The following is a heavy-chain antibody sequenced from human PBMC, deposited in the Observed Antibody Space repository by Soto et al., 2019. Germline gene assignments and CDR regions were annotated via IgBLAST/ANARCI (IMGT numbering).Heavy chain of an antibody. V-gene: IGHV1-24*01. J-gene: IGHJ4*02. CDR1: GYTLTELS. CDR3: TRGSAWYREMF. CDR2: FDPEDGET. D-gene: IGHD6-19*01. Sequence: DSVKVSCKVSGYTLTELSMHWVRQAPGKGLEWMGGFDPEDGETIYAQKFQGRVTMTEDTSKNQFSLKLNSVTAADTAVYYCTRGSAWYREMFWGQGTLVTVSS.